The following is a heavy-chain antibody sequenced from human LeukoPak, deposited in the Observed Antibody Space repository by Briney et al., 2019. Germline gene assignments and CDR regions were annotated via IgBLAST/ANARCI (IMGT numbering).Heavy chain of an antibody. CDR3: ARDKIVEGSGPSGYYYYGTDV. CDR1: GYTFTSYY. J-gene: IGHJ6*02. CDR2: INPSGGST. V-gene: IGHV1-46*01. D-gene: IGHD3-10*01. Sequence: ASVKVSCKASGYTFTSYYMHWVRQAPGQGLEWMGIINPSGGSTSYAQKFQGRVTMTRDTSTSTVYMELSSLRSEDMAVYYCARDKIVEGSGPSGYYYYGTDVWGQGTTVTVSS.